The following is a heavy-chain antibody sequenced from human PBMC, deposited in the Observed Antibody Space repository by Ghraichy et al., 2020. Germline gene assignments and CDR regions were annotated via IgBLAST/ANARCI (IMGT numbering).Heavy chain of an antibody. CDR2: ISGSGGST. Sequence: GGSLRLSCAASGFTFSSYAMSWVRQAPGKGLEWVSAISGSGGSTYYADSVKGRFTISRDNSKNTLYLQMNSLRAEDTAVYYCAKDPSKMHSSWSATFDYWGQGTLVTVSS. D-gene: IGHD6-13*01. CDR3: AKDPSKMHSSWSATFDY. J-gene: IGHJ4*02. V-gene: IGHV3-23*01. CDR1: GFTFSSYA.